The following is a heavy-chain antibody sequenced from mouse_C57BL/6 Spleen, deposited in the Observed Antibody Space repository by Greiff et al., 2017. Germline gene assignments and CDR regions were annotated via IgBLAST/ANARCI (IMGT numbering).Heavy chain of an antibody. J-gene: IGHJ1*03. D-gene: IGHD1-1*01. CDR2: IRNKANGYTT. V-gene: IGHV7-3*01. CDR3: ARYLTTVEGYFDV. CDR1: GFTFTDYY. Sequence: EVKLMESGGGSVQPGGSLSLSCAASGFTFTDYYMSWVRQPPGKALEWLGFIRNKANGYTTEYSASVKGRFTISRDNSQSILYLQMNALRAEDSATYYCARYLTTVEGYFDVWGTGTTVTVSS.